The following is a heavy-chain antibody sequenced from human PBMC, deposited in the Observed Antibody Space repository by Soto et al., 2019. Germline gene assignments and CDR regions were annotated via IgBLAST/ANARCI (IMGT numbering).Heavy chain of an antibody. CDR2: ISWNSGSI. Sequence: PGGSLSLSCAASGFTFDDFAMHWVRQGPGKGLEWVSGISWNSGSIGQADSVKGRITISRDNAKNSLYLQMNSLRPEDTALYFCAKDRSYGVVVTAIDVWGQGALVTVSS. J-gene: IGHJ4*02. V-gene: IGHV3-9*01. CDR3: AKDRSYGVVVTAIDV. D-gene: IGHD2-21*02. CDR1: GFTFDDFA.